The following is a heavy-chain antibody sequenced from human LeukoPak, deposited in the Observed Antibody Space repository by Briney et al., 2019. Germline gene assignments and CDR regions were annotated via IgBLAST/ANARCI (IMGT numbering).Heavy chain of an antibody. D-gene: IGHD2-2*01. Sequence: SETLSLTXAVYGGSFSGYYWSWIRQPPGKGLEWIGEINHSGSTNYNPSLKSRVTISVDTSKNQFSLKLSSVTAADTAVYYCARCLRDIVVVPAACDYWGQGTLVTVSS. CDR1: GGSFSGYY. J-gene: IGHJ4*02. V-gene: IGHV4-34*01. CDR2: INHSGST. CDR3: ARCLRDIVVVPAACDY.